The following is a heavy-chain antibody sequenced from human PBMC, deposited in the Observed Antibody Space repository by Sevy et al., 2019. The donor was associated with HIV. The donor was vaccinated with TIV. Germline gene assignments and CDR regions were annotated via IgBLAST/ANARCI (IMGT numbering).Heavy chain of an antibody. J-gene: IGHJ3*02. Sequence: SETLSLTCTVSGGSISSSDNYWGWIRQPPGKGLDWIASSYYSGSTYYNPSLKSRVTISVDTSKNQFSLTLRSVTAAETAVYYCARRRVEDYYGSGTPPLVNGPFDIWGQGTMVTVSS. CDR2: SYYSGST. V-gene: IGHV4-39*01. CDR1: GGSISSSDNY. D-gene: IGHD3-10*01. CDR3: ARRRVEDYYGSGTPPLVNGPFDI.